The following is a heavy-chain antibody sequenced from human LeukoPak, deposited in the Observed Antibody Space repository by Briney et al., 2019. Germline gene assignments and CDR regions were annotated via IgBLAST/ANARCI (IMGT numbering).Heavy chain of an antibody. Sequence: GGSLRLSCAASGFTFSGSAMHWVRQASGKGLEWVGRIRSKANSYATAYAASVKGRFTISRDDSKNTAYLQMNSLKTEDTAVYYCTVGVGELFLNYYYYMDVWGKGTTVTISS. CDR1: GFTFSGSA. CDR3: TVGVGELFLNYYYYMDV. D-gene: IGHD3-16*01. CDR2: IRSKANSYAT. V-gene: IGHV3-73*01. J-gene: IGHJ6*03.